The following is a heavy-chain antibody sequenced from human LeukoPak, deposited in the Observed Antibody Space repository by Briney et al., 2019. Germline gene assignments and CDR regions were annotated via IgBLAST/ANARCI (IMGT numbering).Heavy chain of an antibody. CDR3: ARVRGDYYDSSGYYYAYYFDY. CDR2: INTDGSST. Sequence: GGSLRLSCAASGFTFSSYWMHWVRQAPGKGLVWVSRINTDGSSTSYADSVKGRFTISRDNAKNTLYLQMNSLRAEDTAVYYCARVRGDYYDSSGYYYAYYFDYWGQGTLVTVSS. CDR1: GFTFSSYW. D-gene: IGHD3-22*01. V-gene: IGHV3-74*01. J-gene: IGHJ4*02.